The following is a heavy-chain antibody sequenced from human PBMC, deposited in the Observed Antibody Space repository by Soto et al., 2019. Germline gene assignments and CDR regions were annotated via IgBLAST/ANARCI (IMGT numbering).Heavy chain of an antibody. Sequence: QVQLVESGGGVVQPGRSLRISCAASGFTFSSYGMHWVRQAPGKGLEWVAVISYDGSNKYYAASVKGRFTISRDNSKNTLYLQMNSLRAEDTAVYYCAKWASDGGYNDDYWGQGTLVTVSS. J-gene: IGHJ4*02. V-gene: IGHV3-30*18. CDR1: GFTFSSYG. CDR2: ISYDGSNK. CDR3: AKWASDGGYNDDY. D-gene: IGHD4-17*01.